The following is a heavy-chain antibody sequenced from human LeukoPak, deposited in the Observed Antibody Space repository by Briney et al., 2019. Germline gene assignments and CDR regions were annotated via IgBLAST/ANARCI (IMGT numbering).Heavy chain of an antibody. V-gene: IGHV1-18*01. CDR1: GYPFSSYG. Sequence: ASVKVSCKGSGYPFSSYGITWVRQAPGQGLEWVGWISAYNGYTQYGQNVQGRVTMTTETSTTTAYLELRNLTSDDTAVYFCASGAYYPFDFWGQGTLVTVSS. J-gene: IGHJ4*02. D-gene: IGHD1-26*01. CDR3: ASGAYYPFDF. CDR2: ISAYNGYT.